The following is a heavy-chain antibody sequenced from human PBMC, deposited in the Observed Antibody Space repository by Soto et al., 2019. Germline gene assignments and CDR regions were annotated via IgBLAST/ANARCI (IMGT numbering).Heavy chain of an antibody. J-gene: IGHJ3*02. CDR2: IIPIFGTA. Sequence: GASVKVSCKASGGTFSSYAISWVRQAPGQGLEWMGGIIPIFGTANYAQKFQGRVTITADESTSTAYMELSSLRSEDTAVYYYAREGYCSSTSCYTWAFDIWGQGTMVTVSS. CDR3: AREGYCSSTSCYTWAFDI. CDR1: GGTFSSYA. D-gene: IGHD2-2*02. V-gene: IGHV1-69*13.